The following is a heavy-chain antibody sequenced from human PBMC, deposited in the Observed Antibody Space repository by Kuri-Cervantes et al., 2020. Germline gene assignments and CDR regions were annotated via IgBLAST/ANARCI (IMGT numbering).Heavy chain of an antibody. Sequence: GESLKISCAASGFSFSSYSLYWVRQAPGKGLEWLAVMSYDGTKRFHEDSVKGRFTISRDNSKNTMFLQVNSLRTEDSSVYYCARGVGELLWGGDYFDFWGQGTLVTVSS. J-gene: IGHJ4*02. D-gene: IGHD3-10*01. CDR2: MSYDGTKR. CDR1: GFSFSSYS. CDR3: ARGVGELLWGGDYFDF. V-gene: IGHV3-30*04.